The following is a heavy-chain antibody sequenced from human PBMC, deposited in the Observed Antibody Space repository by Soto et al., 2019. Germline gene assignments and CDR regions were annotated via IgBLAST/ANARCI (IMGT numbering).Heavy chain of an antibody. CDR1: GGSIGSGGYY. CDR3: ARGIYYHDAKHFDS. Sequence: TSETLSLTCTVSGGSIGSGGYYWNWIRQHPRKGLEWVGYTYYSGTAYYNPSLRSRISISVDTSKNQFSLRLRSATAADTAVYYCARGIYYHDAKHFDSWGQGTQVTVSS. J-gene: IGHJ4*02. V-gene: IGHV4-31*03. CDR2: TYYSGTA. D-gene: IGHD3-22*01.